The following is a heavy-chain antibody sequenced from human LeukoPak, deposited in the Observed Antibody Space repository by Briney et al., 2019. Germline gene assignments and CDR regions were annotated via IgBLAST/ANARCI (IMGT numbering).Heavy chain of an antibody. CDR1: GGSISSSSYY. D-gene: IGHD6-19*01. V-gene: IGHV4-39*01. CDR2: IYYSGKT. Sequence: SETLSLTCTVSGGSISSSSYYWAWIRQPPGKGLEWIGSIYYSGKTYYNPSLKSRATISVDTSKNQFSLTLSSVTAADTAVYYYARPRDSGWNPFDCWGQGTLVTVSS. J-gene: IGHJ4*02. CDR3: ARPRDSGWNPFDC.